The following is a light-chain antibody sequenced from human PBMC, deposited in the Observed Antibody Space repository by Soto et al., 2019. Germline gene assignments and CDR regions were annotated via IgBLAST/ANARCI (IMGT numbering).Light chain of an antibody. CDR1: QNIHKY. CDR2: EAT. J-gene: IGKJ1*01. CDR3: QQSFVSPWT. V-gene: IGKV1-39*01. Sequence: DIQMTQSPCSLSASVGDRVTISCRSSQNIHKYLNWYQQRPGKAPNLLVYEATSLETGVSSKFSGSGSGTEFTLTINSLQPEDFATYYCQQSFVSPWTFGQGTNIEI.